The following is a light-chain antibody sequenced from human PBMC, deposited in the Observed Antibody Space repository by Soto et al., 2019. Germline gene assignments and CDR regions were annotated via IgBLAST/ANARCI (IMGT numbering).Light chain of an antibody. CDR1: QSVSYN. J-gene: IGKJ5*01. V-gene: IGKV3-11*01. Sequence: EIVITQSPATLSVSPGERTTLSCRASQSVSYNLAWYQQKPGQAPRLLIYDASNRATGIPARFSGSGSGTDFTLTISSLGPEDFAVYYCHQRSNWPLSFDQGTRLEIK. CDR3: HQRSNWPLS. CDR2: DAS.